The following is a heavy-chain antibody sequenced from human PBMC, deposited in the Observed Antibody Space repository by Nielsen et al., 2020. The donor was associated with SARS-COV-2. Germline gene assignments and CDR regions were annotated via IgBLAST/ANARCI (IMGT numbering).Heavy chain of an antibody. CDR2: ISGSGGST. J-gene: IGHJ6*02. CDR3: AKDDYGDYSYYYYGMDV. CDR1: GFTFSSYV. D-gene: IGHD4-17*01. V-gene: IGHV3-23*01. Sequence: GESLKISCAASGFTFSSYVMSWVRQAHGKGLEWVSAISGSGGSTNDADSVTVRFTISRDNSKTTLYLQMQSLRAEDTAVYYCAKDDYGDYSYYYYGMDVWGQGTTVTVSS.